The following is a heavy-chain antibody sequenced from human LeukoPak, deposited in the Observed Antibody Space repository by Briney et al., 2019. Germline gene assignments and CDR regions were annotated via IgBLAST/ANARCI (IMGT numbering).Heavy chain of an antibody. D-gene: IGHD5-18*01. CDR1: GGSISSYY. CDR2: IYTSGST. V-gene: IGHV4-4*07. J-gene: IGHJ4*02. Sequence: SETLSLTCTVSGGSISSYYWSWIRQPAGKGLEWIGRIYTSGSTNYNPSLKSRVTISIDTSRNQFSLKLNSVTAADTAVYYCARDRGYSYAFDYWGQGTLVTVSS. CDR3: ARDRGYSYAFDY.